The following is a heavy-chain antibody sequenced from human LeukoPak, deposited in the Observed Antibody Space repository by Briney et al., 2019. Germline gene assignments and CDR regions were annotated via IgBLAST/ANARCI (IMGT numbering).Heavy chain of an antibody. CDR1: GGSISSYY. CDR3: ARVRYQVDY. J-gene: IGHJ4*02. V-gene: IGHV4-59*01. Sequence: SETLSLTCTVSGGSISSYYWSWIRQPPGEGLEWIGYIYYSGSTNYNPSLKSRVTISVDTSKNQFSLKLSSVTAADTAVYYCARVRYQVDYWGQGTLVTVSS. D-gene: IGHD1-14*01. CDR2: IYYSGST.